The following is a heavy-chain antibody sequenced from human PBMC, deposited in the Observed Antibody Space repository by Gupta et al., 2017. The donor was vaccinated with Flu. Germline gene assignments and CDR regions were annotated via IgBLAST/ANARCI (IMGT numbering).Heavy chain of an antibody. CDR2: VATGGDT. J-gene: IGHJ6*02. CDR3: VKIGWLDGVSYNGVDV. V-gene: IGHV3-23*01. Sequence: EGQLLESGGDLVQPGGSLRLSCAVSGFTFSNYAMSWVRQAPGKGLEWVSSVATGGDTFYADSVKGRFTVSRDNSKNTLYLQMSSLRADDTAVYYCVKIGWLDGVSYNGVDVWGQGTTVTVSS. CDR1: GFTFSNYA. D-gene: IGHD5-12*01.